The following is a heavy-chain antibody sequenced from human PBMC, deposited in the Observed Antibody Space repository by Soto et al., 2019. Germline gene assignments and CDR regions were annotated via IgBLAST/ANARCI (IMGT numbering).Heavy chain of an antibody. CDR2: IWYDGSEK. J-gene: IGHJ4*02. CDR3: ARSRETFDY. CDR1: GFTFSNFG. V-gene: IGHV3-33*01. D-gene: IGHD1-26*01. Sequence: HPVGSLRLSCAASGFTFSNFGMHWVRQAPGKGLEWVAFIWYDGSEKYNADSVQGRFTISRDNSKNTLYLQMNSLRAEDTAIYYCARSRETFDYWGQGTLVTVPQ.